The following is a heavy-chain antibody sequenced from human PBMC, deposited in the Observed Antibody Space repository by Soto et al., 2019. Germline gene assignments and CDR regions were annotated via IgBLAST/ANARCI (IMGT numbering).Heavy chain of an antibody. CDR1: GFTFSSYG. J-gene: IGHJ4*02. CDR3: AKDRIVVVTAIQGYFDY. D-gene: IGHD2-21*02. CDR2: ISYDGSNK. Sequence: SLRLSCAASGFTFSSYGMHWVRQAPGKGLEWVAVISYDGSNKYYADSVKGRFTISRDNSKNTLYLQMNSLRAEDTAVYYCAKDRIVVVTAIQGYFDYWGQGTLVTVSS. V-gene: IGHV3-30*18.